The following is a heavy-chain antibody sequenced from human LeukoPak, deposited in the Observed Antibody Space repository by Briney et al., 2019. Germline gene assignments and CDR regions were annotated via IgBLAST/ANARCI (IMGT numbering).Heavy chain of an antibody. D-gene: IGHD5-18*01. CDR3: ARNGGYSYGPQFDY. V-gene: IGHV4-30-2*01. CDR1: GGSISSGGYS. J-gene: IGHJ4*02. CDR2: IYHSGST. Sequence: SQTLSLTCAVSGGSISSGGYSWSWIRQPPGKGLEWTGYIYHSGSTYYNPSLKSRVTISVDRSKNQFSLKLSSVTAADTAVYYCARNGGYSYGPQFDYWGQGTLVTVSS.